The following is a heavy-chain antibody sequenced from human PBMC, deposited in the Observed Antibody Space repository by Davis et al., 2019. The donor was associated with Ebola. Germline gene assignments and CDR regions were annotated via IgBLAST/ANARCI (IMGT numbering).Heavy chain of an antibody. J-gene: IGHJ3*02. V-gene: IGHV3-30*02. CDR3: ADPFADAFDI. CDR2: ISYDGRDK. Sequence: PGGSLRLSCAASTSTFIVCGMHWVRQAPGKGLEWVSFISYDGRDKSYIDTVKGRFTISRDNSKNTLFLQMTSLRPEDTAVYYCADPFADAFDIWGQGTMVTVSS. CDR1: TSTFIVCG.